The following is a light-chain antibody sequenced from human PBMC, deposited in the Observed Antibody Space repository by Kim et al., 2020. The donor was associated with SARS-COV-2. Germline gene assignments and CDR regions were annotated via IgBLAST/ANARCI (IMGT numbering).Light chain of an antibody. Sequence: EIVLTQSPATLSLSPGERATLSCRASQSVDSSFLSWYQQKPDEAPTLLIYEASTTATVIPDRLRGSGSGTDFTLTISIREPEDFDVYYCKRFGGSSYTLGRGTKWKI. V-gene: IGKV3-20*01. CDR3: KRFGGSSYT. CDR1: QSVDSSF. J-gene: IGKJ2*01. CDR2: EAS.